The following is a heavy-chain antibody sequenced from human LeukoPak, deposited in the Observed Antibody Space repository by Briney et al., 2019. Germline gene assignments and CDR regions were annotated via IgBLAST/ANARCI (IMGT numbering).Heavy chain of an antibody. Sequence: GGSLRLSCAASGFTFSSYWMHWVRQAPGQGLVWVSRVHTDGSRTNYADSVKGRFTISRDNAKSTLYLQMNSLRAEDTAVYYCARGGCRLSSGSFWFDHWGQGTLVTVSS. D-gene: IGHD2-15*01. V-gene: IGHV3-74*01. J-gene: IGHJ5*02. CDR1: GFTFSSYW. CDR2: VHTDGSRT. CDR3: ARGGCRLSSGSFWFDH.